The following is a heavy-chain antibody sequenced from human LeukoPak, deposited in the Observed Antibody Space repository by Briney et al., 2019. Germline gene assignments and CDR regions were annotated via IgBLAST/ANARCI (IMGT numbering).Heavy chain of an antibody. CDR3: ARTYAILTNGMDV. J-gene: IGHJ6*02. Sequence: PGGPLRLSCAASGFTFNRYTMNWVREAPGKGRESVSSIRSSITSIYYADSVQGRFTISRDNARNSLYLQMHSLSAAATAVYSCARTYAILTNGMDVWGQGTTVTVSS. D-gene: IGHD3-9*01. CDR1: GFTFNRYT. CDR2: IRSSITSI. V-gene: IGHV3-21*01.